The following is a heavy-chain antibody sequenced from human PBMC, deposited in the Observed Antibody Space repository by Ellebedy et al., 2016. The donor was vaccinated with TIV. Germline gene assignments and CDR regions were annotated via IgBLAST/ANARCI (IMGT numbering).Heavy chain of an antibody. J-gene: IGHJ4*02. CDR2: IIPIFGTA. Sequence: SVKVSXXASGGTFSSYAISWVRQAPGQGLEWMGGIIPIFGTANYAQKFQGRVTHTADDSTGTAYMELSSLRSDDTAVYYCARGYCTTTSCWHNFDYWGQGTLVTVSS. CDR1: GGTFSSYA. CDR3: ARGYCTTTSCWHNFDY. V-gene: IGHV1-69*13. D-gene: IGHD2-2*01.